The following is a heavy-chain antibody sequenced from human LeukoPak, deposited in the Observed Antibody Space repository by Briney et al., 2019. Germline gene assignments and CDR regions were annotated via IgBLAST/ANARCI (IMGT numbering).Heavy chain of an antibody. CDR1: GGSFSGYY. CDR2: INHSGST. CDR3: AGTYYYGLGSYYG. Sequence: SETLSLTCAVYGGSFSGYYWSWIRQPPGKGLEWIGEINHSGSTNYNPSLKSRVTISVDMSKNQFSLTLSSVTAADTAVYYCAGTYYYGLGSYYGWGQGTLVTVSS. V-gene: IGHV4-34*01. D-gene: IGHD3-10*01. J-gene: IGHJ4*02.